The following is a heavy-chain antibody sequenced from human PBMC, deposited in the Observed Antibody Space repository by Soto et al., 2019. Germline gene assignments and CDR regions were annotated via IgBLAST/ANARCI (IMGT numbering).Heavy chain of an antibody. CDR2: IYYSGST. Sequence: SETLSLTCTVSGGSISSGGYYWSWIRQHPGKGLEWIGYIYYSGSTYYNPSLKSRVTISVDTSKNQFSLKLSSVTAADTAVYYCARVGGNCSGGSCYSVYYYMDVWGKGTTVTVSS. CDR3: ARVGGNCSGGSCYSVYYYMDV. J-gene: IGHJ6*03. V-gene: IGHV4-31*03. D-gene: IGHD2-15*01. CDR1: GGSISSGGYY.